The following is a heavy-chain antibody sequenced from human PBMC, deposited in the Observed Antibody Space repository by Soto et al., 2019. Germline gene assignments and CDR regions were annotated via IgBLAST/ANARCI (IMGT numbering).Heavy chain of an antibody. Sequence: QVQLVESGGGVVQPGRSLRLSCAASGFTFSSYGMRWVRQAPGKGLEWVAVISYDGSNKYYADSVKGRFTISRDNSKNTLYLQMNSLRAEDTAVYYCAKSLVEMATISDYWGQGTLVTVSS. J-gene: IGHJ4*02. CDR2: ISYDGSNK. CDR3: AKSLVEMATISDY. D-gene: IGHD5-12*01. V-gene: IGHV3-30*18. CDR1: GFTFSSYG.